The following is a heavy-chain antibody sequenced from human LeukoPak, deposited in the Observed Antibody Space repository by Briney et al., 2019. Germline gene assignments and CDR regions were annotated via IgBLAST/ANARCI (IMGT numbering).Heavy chain of an antibody. Sequence: GGSLRLSCAASGFTFSSYAMSWVRQAPGKGLEWVSAISGSGGSTYYADSVKGRFTISRDNSKNTLYLQMNSLRAEDTAVYYCAKVVHYYDSSGYSDYWGQETLVTVSS. V-gene: IGHV3-23*01. CDR3: AKVVHYYDSSGYSDY. D-gene: IGHD3-22*01. CDR1: GFTFSSYA. J-gene: IGHJ4*02. CDR2: ISGSGGST.